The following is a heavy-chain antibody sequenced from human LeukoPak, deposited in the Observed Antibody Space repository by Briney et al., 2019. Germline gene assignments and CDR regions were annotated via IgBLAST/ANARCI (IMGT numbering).Heavy chain of an antibody. Sequence: SETLSLTCAVYGGSFSGYYWSWIRQPPGKGLEWIGEINHSGSTNYNPSLKSRVTISVDTSKNQFSLMLSSVTAADTAVYYCARVVTMVRGVIRYFQHWGQGTLVTVSS. V-gene: IGHV4-34*01. D-gene: IGHD3-10*01. CDR2: INHSGST. J-gene: IGHJ1*01. CDR3: ARVVTMVRGVIRYFQH. CDR1: GGSFSGYY.